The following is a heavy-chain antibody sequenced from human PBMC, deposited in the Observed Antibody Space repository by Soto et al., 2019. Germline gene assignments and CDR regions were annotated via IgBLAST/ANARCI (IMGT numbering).Heavy chain of an antibody. CDR3: ARGPPAVAAAGTGAFDI. Sequence: PSETLSLTCTVSGGSISSYYWSWIRQPPGKGLEWIGYIYYSGSTNYTPSLKSRVTKSVDTSKNQFSLKLSSVTAADTAVYYCARGPPAVAAAGTGAFDIWGQGTMVTVSS. V-gene: IGHV4-59*01. CDR2: IYYSGST. CDR1: GGSISSYY. D-gene: IGHD6-13*01. J-gene: IGHJ3*02.